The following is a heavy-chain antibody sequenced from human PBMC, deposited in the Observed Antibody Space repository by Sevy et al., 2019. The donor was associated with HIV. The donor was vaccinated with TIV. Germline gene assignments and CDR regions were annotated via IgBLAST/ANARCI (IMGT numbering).Heavy chain of an antibody. CDR1: GFTFSSYS. CDR3: ARVVRTYYYDSSVAGAFDI. D-gene: IGHD3-22*01. J-gene: IGHJ3*02. CDR2: ISSSSSYI. V-gene: IGHV3-21*01. Sequence: GGSLRLSCAASGFTFSSYSMNWVRQAPGKGLEWVSSISSSSSYIYYADSVKGRFTISRDNAKNSLYLQMNSLRAEDTAVYYCARVVRTYYYDSSVAGAFDIWGQGTMVTVSS.